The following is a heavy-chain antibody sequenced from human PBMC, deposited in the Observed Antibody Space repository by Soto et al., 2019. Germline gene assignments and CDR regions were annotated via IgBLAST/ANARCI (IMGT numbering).Heavy chain of an antibody. CDR1: GGSISSGGYS. Sequence: SLALTCAVSGGSISSGGYSWSWIRQPPGKGLEWIGYIYHSGSTYYNPSLKSRVTISVDRSKNQFSLKLSSVTAADTAVYYCAREAVDAFDIWRQGTMVTV. CDR2: IYHSGST. D-gene: IGHD6-25*01. V-gene: IGHV4-30-2*01. J-gene: IGHJ3*02. CDR3: AREAVDAFDI.